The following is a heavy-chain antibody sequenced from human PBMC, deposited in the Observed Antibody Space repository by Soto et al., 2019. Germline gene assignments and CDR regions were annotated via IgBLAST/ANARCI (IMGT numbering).Heavy chain of an antibody. CDR1: GGSVRAPDW. D-gene: IGHD1-1*01. V-gene: IGHV4-4*02. CDR3: ARVRQGCSANNCYFDP. J-gene: IGHJ5*01. CDR2: VHISGHS. Sequence: TLSLTCTLSGGSVRAPDWWNWVRQSPDKGLGWIAEVHISGHSNYNPSLRSRVSVSIDSSKNQFYLNLNSVTAADTAIYYCARVRQGCSANNCYFDPWGQGTQVTVSS.